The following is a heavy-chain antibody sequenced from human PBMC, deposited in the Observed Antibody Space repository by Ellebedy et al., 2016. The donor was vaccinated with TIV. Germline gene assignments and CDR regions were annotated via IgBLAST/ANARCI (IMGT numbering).Heavy chain of an antibody. D-gene: IGHD3-22*01. CDR3: ARVTLLYDRRGQAPGLDI. CDR2: ITHRGIT. J-gene: IGHJ3*02. V-gene: IGHV4-39*07. CDR1: GGSISSTSFY. Sequence: SETLSLTCSVSGGSISSTSFYWGWIRQPPGKGLEWLGTITHRGITYYNPTLGSRLTMSMDTSKNQFSLILTSVTAGDTAVYYCARVTLLYDRRGQAPGLDIWGQGTVVNVAS.